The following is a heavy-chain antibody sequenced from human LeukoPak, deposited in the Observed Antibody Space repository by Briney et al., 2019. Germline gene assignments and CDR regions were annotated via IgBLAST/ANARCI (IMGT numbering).Heavy chain of an antibody. Sequence: SVKVSCKASGGTFSSYTISWVRQAPGQELEWMGRIIPILGIANYAQKFQGRVTITADKSTSTAYMELSSLRSEDTAVYYCARDAALTVTMAYYWGQGTLATVSS. J-gene: IGHJ4*02. CDR2: IIPILGIA. V-gene: IGHV1-69*04. D-gene: IGHD4-11*01. CDR3: ARDAALTVTMAYY. CDR1: GGTFSSYT.